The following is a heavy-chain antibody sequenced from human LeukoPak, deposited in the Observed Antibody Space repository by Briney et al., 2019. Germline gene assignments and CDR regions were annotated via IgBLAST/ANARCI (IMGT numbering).Heavy chain of an antibody. J-gene: IGHJ4*02. D-gene: IGHD3-3*01. CDR3: TTDHMTISGVVTPDY. V-gene: IGHV3-15*01. CDR1: GLSFTNAW. Sequence: GGSLRLSCEASGLSFTNAWMSWVRQAPGKGLEWVGRIKIKSDDETTDYAAPVRGRFTVSNDDSKNTVYLQMNSLKTEDTAVYYCTTDHMTISGVVTPDYWGQGTLVTVSS. CDR2: IKIKSDDETT.